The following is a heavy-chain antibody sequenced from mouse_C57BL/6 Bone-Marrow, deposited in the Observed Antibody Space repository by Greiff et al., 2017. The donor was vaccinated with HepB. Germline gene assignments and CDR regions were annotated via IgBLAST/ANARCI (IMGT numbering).Heavy chain of an antibody. Sequence: QVQLQQPGAELVRPGTSVKLSCKASGYTFTSYWMLWVKQRPGQGLEWIGVIDPSDSYTNYNQKFKGKATLTVDTSSSTAYMQLSSLTSEDSAVYYCAWSYAMDYWGQGTSVTVSS. V-gene: IGHV1-59*01. CDR3: AWSYAMDY. CDR2: IDPSDSYT. CDR1: GYTFTSYW. J-gene: IGHJ4*01.